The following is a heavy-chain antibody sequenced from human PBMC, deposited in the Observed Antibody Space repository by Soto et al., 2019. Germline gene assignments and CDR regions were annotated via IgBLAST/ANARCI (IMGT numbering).Heavy chain of an antibody. J-gene: IGHJ6*02. V-gene: IGHV1-69*13. Sequence: GASVKVSCKASGGTFSSYAISWVRQAPGQGLEWMGGIIPIFGTANYAQKFQGRVTITADESTSTAYMELSSLRSEDTAVYYCARDLGAYSSGWYYYYGMDVWGQGTTVTVSS. CDR3: ARDLGAYSSGWYYYYGMDV. D-gene: IGHD6-19*01. CDR2: IIPIFGTA. CDR1: GGTFSSYA.